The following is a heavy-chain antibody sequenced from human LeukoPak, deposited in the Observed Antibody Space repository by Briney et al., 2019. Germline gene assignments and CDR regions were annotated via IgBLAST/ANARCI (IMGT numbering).Heavy chain of an antibody. Sequence: GGSLRLSCAASGFTFSTYSMHWVRQAPGKGLEWVAVIKYDGSNDFYAESVKGRFTISRDNSKNTLYLQMNSLRAEDTAVYYCARDPEIVGATTGLDYWGQGTLVTVSS. J-gene: IGHJ4*02. CDR1: GFTFSTYS. CDR2: IKYDGSND. D-gene: IGHD1-26*01. CDR3: ARDPEIVGATTGLDY. V-gene: IGHV3-30-3*01.